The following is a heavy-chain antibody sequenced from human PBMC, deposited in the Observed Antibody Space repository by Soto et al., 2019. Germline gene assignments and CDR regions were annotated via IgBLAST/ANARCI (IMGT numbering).Heavy chain of an antibody. CDR1: GYSFTSSW. Sequence: EVQLVQSGAEVKKPGESLRISCQGSGYSFTSSWISWVRQMPGEGLEWMGRIDPSDSYITHSPSFQGRVTISADKSISTAYLQWSSLTASDTAMYYCARRGSSSSFFYDSWGQGTLVTVSS. J-gene: IGHJ4*02. V-gene: IGHV5-10-1*03. CDR3: ARRGSSSSFFYDS. CDR2: IDPSDSYI. D-gene: IGHD6-6*01.